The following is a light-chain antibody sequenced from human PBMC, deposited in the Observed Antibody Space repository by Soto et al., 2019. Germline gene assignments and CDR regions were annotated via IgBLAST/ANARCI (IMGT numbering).Light chain of an antibody. CDR1: SGHSSYI. J-gene: IGLJ3*02. V-gene: IGLV4-60*02. CDR3: ETWDSNTHTV. CDR2: IEGSGSY. Sequence: QPVLTQSSSASASLGSSVKLTCTLSSGHSSYIIAWHQQQAGKAPRYLMKIEGSGSYNKGSGVPDRFSGSSSGADRYLTIYNLQFEDEADYYCETWDSNTHTVFGGGTKLTVL.